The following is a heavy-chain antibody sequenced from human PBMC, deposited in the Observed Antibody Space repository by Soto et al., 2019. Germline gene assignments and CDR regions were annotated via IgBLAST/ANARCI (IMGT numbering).Heavy chain of an antibody. Sequence: GSLRLSCAASGFSFISYAMSWVRQAPGKGLEWVSTISGSAGKTFYADSVKGRFSISRDTSKNMLYLQMNNLRGDDTAVYYCVRWSYLDYWGQGTRVTVSS. CDR1: GFSFISYA. V-gene: IGHV3-23*01. CDR3: VRWSYLDY. CDR2: ISGSAGKT. J-gene: IGHJ4*02. D-gene: IGHD3-3*01.